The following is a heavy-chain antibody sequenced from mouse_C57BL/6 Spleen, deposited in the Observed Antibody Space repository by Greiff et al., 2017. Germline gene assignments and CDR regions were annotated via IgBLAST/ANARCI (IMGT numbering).Heavy chain of an antibody. D-gene: IGHD1-1*01. CDR1: GFTFSSYG. CDR3: ARHGGVVAPLFDD. J-gene: IGHJ2*01. Sequence: EVKVVESGGDLVKPGGSLKLSCAASGFTFSSYGMSWVRPTPDKRLEWVATISSGGSYTYYPDSVKGRFTISRDNAKNTLYLQMSRLKSEDTAMYYWARHGGVVAPLFDDWGQGTTLTVSS. V-gene: IGHV5-6*01. CDR2: ISSGGSYT.